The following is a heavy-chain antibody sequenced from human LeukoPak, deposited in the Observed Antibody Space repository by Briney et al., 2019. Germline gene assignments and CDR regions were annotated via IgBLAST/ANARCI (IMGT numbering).Heavy chain of an antibody. CDR2: IYHSGST. CDR1: GGSISSGGYY. V-gene: IGHV4-30-2*01. J-gene: IGHJ6*02. Sequence: SETLSLTCTVSGGSISSGGYYWSWIRQPPGKGLEWIGYIYHSGSTYYNPSLKSRVTISVDRSKNQFSLKLSSVTAADTAVYYCARSPHNYYGMDVWGQGTTVTVSS. CDR3: ARSPHNYYGMDV.